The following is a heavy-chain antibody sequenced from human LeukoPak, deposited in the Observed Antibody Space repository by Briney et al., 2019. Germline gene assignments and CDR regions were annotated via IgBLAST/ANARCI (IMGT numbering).Heavy chain of an antibody. CDR1: GFTFSRST. V-gene: IGHV3-21*01. CDR3: ARLYCSGGSCYGKHYFDY. J-gene: IGHJ4*02. CDR2: ITGSSDYI. Sequence: GGSLGLSCAASGFTFSRSTMDWVRQAPGKGLEWVSSITGSSDYIYYADSVKGRFTISRDNTKNSLSLQMNSLRAEDTAVYYCARLYCSGGSCYGKHYFDYWGQGALVTVSS. D-gene: IGHD2-15*01.